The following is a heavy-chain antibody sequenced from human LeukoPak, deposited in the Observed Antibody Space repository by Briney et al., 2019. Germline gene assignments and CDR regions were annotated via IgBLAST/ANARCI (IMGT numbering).Heavy chain of an antibody. V-gene: IGHV3-23*01. Sequence: GGSLRLSCAASGFTFTNYAMIWVRQAPGKGLEWVSAISGSGGSTYYADSVKGRFTISRDNSKNTLFLQVNSLRAEDTAVYYCGKDPNGDYVGAFDMWGQGTMVTVSS. J-gene: IGHJ3*02. CDR3: GKDPNGDYVGAFDM. CDR2: ISGSGGST. CDR1: GFTFTNYA. D-gene: IGHD4-17*01.